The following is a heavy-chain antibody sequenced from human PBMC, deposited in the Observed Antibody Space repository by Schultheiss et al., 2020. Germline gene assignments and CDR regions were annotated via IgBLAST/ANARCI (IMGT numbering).Heavy chain of an antibody. Sequence: SETLSLTCTVSGGSVSGGSYYWTWIRQPPGKGLEWIGYIYYSGGTNYNPSLKSRVTISVDTSKNQFSLKLSSVTAADTAVYYCARDLCVEVTIFLLVTPRSIDYWGQGTLVTVSS. CDR2: IYYSGGT. V-gene: IGHV4-61*01. D-gene: IGHD3-9*01. CDR1: GGSVSGGSYY. J-gene: IGHJ4*02. CDR3: ARDLCVEVTIFLLVTPRSIDY.